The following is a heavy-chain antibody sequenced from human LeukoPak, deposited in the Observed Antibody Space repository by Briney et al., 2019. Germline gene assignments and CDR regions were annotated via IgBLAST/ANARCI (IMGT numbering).Heavy chain of an antibody. V-gene: IGHV1-2*02. CDR2: INPNSGGT. CDR3: ARGSNRGYYYGSSGYYYYYMNV. CDR1: GYTFTGYY. D-gene: IGHD3-22*01. Sequence: ASVKVSCKASGYTFTGYYMHWVRQAPGQGLEWMGWINPNSGGTNYAQKFQGRVTMTRDTSISTAYMELSSLRSEDTAVYYCARGSNRGYYYGSSGYYYYYMNVWGKGTTVTISS. J-gene: IGHJ6*03.